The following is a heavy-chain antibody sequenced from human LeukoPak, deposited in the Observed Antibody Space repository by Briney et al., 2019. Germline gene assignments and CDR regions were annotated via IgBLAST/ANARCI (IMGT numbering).Heavy chain of an antibody. J-gene: IGHJ4*02. CDR2: TYYSGST. V-gene: IGHV4-39*01. Sequence: SETLSLTCTVSGGSISSSSYYWGWIRQPPGKGLEWIGSTYYSGSTYYNPSLKSRVTISVDTSKNQFSLKLSSVTAADTAVYYCARHSGGFGESIFDYWGQGTLVTVSS. D-gene: IGHD3-10*01. CDR3: ARHSGGFGESIFDY. CDR1: GGSISSSSYY.